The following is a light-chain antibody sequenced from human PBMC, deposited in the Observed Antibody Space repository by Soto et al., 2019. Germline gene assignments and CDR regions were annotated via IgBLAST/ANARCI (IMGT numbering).Light chain of an antibody. J-gene: IGLJ1*01. Sequence: QSGLTKAPSVSGTPGQRVTISCSGSSSNIGSNSVYWYQHLTGTAPKLLLYRNNQRPSGVPDRISGSKSDTSASLAISGLRSEDEADYYCATWDDSLSGFVFGTGTKVTVL. CDR2: RNN. V-gene: IGLV1-47*01. CDR1: SSNIGSNS. CDR3: ATWDDSLSGFV.